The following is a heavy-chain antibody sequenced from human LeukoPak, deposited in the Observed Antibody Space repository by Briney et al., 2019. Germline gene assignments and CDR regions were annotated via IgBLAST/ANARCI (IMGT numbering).Heavy chain of an antibody. CDR2: IWYDGSDK. D-gene: IGHD3-16*01. CDR3: AKDKDYGYYMDV. Sequence: GGSLRLSCAASGFTFSSYGMHWIRQAPGKGLEWVAVIWYDGSDKYYADSVKGRFTISRDNSKNTLYLQMNSLRAEDTAVYYCAKDKDYGYYMDVWGKGTTVTVSS. J-gene: IGHJ6*03. CDR1: GFTFSSYG. V-gene: IGHV3-33*06.